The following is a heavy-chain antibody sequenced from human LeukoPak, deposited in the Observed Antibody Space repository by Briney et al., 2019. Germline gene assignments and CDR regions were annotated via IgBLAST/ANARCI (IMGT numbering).Heavy chain of an antibody. V-gene: IGHV3-30*18. Sequence: GGSLRLSCAASGFTFSSYGVQWVRQAPGKGLEWVALISNDGSNTYYVDSVKGRFTISRDNSKNTLYLQMDSLRAEDTAVYYCAKDRGSGTYNSYGMDVWGQGTTVTVSS. D-gene: IGHD5-12*01. CDR2: ISNDGSNT. J-gene: IGHJ6*02. CDR1: GFTFSSYG. CDR3: AKDRGSGTYNSYGMDV.